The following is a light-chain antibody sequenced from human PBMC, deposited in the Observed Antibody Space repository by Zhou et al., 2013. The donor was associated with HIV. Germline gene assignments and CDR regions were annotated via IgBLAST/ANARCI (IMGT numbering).Light chain of an antibody. Sequence: DIQMTQSPSTLSASVGDRVTITCRASQSISSWLAWYQQKPGKVPKLLIYKASSLESGVPSRFSGSGSGTEFTLTISSLQPDDVATYYCQKYNSALFTFGPGTKVDIK. CDR3: QKYNSALFT. V-gene: IGKV1-5*03. CDR2: KAS. J-gene: IGKJ3*01. CDR1: QSISSW.